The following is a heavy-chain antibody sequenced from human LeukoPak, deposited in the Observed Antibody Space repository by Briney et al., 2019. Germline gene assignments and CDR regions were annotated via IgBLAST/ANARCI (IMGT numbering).Heavy chain of an antibody. J-gene: IGHJ5*02. CDR1: GFTFTGFY. V-gene: IGHV1-2*02. D-gene: IGHD3-22*01. Sequence: GASVKVSCKASGFTFTGFYMHWVRQAPGQGLEWMGWINPNSGGANYAQKFQGRVTMTRDTSTSTVYMELSSLRSEDTAVYYCARGEYYDSSGYFEDTDYNWFDPWGQGTLVTVSS. CDR2: INPNSGGA. CDR3: ARGEYYDSSGYFEDTDYNWFDP.